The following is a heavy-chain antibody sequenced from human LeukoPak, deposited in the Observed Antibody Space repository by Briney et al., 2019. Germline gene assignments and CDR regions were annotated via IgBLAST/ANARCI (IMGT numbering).Heavy chain of an antibody. V-gene: IGHV4-59*01. Sequence: SETLSLTCTLSGDSIGSYYWNWIRQPPGKGLEWIGKIYYSGSTNYNPYLKSRVTISINTSKNQFSLKLTSVTAADTAVYYCARDPGGSGDYYNIFDHWGPGTLVTVSS. CDR2: IYYSGST. CDR1: GDSIGSYY. D-gene: IGHD3-10*01. CDR3: ARDPGGSGDYYNIFDH. J-gene: IGHJ4*02.